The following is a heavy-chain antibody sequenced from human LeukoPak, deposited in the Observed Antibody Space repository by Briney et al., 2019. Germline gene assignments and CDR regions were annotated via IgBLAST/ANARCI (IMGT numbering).Heavy chain of an antibody. J-gene: IGHJ6*02. CDR3: ARPRNDILSGFNYYYGLDV. CDR1: GFTFSSYW. CDR2: INSDGRST. D-gene: IGHD3-9*01. V-gene: IGHV3-74*01. Sequence: GGSLRLSCAASGFTFSSYWIHCVRQAPGQGLVWVSRINSDGRSTSYADSVKGRFTISRDNAKDTLYLQMNSLRAEDTAVYYCARPRNDILSGFNYYYGLDVWGQGTTVTVSS.